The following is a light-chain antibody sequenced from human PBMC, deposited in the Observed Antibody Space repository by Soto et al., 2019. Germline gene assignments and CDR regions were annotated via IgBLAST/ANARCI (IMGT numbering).Light chain of an antibody. CDR1: QSIRSW. CDR3: QQYITYRT. V-gene: IGKV1-5*01. CDR2: DAS. Sequence: DIQMTQSPSTLSASVGDRVTITCRASQSIRSWLAWYQQKPGKAPKLLIYDASSLERGVPSRFSGSGSGTEFTLTISSLQPDEFATYYCQQYITYRTFGQGTKVEIK. J-gene: IGKJ1*01.